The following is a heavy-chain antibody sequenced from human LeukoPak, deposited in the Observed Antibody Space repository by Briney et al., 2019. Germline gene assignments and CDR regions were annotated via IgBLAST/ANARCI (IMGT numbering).Heavy chain of an antibody. CDR3: AKDCTSSTSCGTFDY. CDR2: IRYDGSNK. V-gene: IGHV3-30*02. CDR1: GFTFSSYG. J-gene: IGHJ4*02. D-gene: IGHD2-2*01. Sequence: GGSLRLSCAASGFTFSSYGMHWVRQAPGKGGEWVAFIRYDGSNKYYADSVKGRFTISRDNSKNTLYLQMNSLRAEDTAVYYCAKDCTSSTSCGTFDYWGQGTLATVPS.